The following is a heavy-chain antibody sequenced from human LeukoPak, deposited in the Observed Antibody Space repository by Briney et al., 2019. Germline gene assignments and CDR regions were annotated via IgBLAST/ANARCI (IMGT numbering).Heavy chain of an antibody. CDR3: ARGTYYYGSGSYPFDY. D-gene: IGHD3-10*01. J-gene: IGHJ4*02. CDR1: GGSISSYY. V-gene: IGHV4-4*07. Sequence: SETLSLTCTVSGGSISSYYWNWIRQPAGKGLEWIGRIYTSGGTNYNPSLKSRVTMSVDTSKNQFSLKLSSVTAADTAVYYCARGTYYYGSGSYPFDYWGQGTLVTVSS. CDR2: IYTSGGT.